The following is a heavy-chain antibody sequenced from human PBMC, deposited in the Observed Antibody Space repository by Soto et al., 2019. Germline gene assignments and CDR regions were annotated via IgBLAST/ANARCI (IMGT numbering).Heavy chain of an antibody. J-gene: IGHJ4*02. CDR3: ARGRGYCDFNTCHYYFDL. CDR1: GFIFSNYD. Sequence: GSLRLSCAASGFIFSNYDMHWVRQTAGEGLEWVSLIDTGDDTYCPDSVKGRFSISRENAKNSLYLQMNNLRAGDTAVYYCARGRGYCDFNTCHYYFDLWGPGTQVTVSS. CDR2: IDTGDDT. V-gene: IGHV3-13*01. D-gene: IGHD2-15*01.